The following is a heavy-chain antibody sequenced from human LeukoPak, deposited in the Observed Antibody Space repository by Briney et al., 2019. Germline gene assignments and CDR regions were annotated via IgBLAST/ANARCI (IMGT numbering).Heavy chain of an antibody. Sequence: GASVKVSCKASGGTFSSYAISWVRQAPGQGLEWMGWISAYNGNTNYAQKLQGRVTMTTDTSTSTAYMELRSLRSDDTAVYYCARDHGSFMFSNWFDPWGQGTLVTVSS. J-gene: IGHJ5*02. CDR3: ARDHGSFMFSNWFDP. CDR1: GGTFSSYA. V-gene: IGHV1-18*01. CDR2: ISAYNGNT. D-gene: IGHD3-10*02.